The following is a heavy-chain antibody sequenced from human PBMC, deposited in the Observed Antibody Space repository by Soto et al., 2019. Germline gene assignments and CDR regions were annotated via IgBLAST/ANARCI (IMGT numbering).Heavy chain of an antibody. J-gene: IGHJ4*02. Sequence: SLRLSCAASGFTFSSYAMSWVRQAPGKGLEWVSAISYSGGSTYYPDSVKGRFTISRDNSKNTLYLQMNSLRAEDTAVYYCAKDATTASYFDYWGQGTLVTVSS. V-gene: IGHV3-23*01. D-gene: IGHD4-17*01. CDR1: GFTFSSYA. CDR2: ISYSGGST. CDR3: AKDATTASYFDY.